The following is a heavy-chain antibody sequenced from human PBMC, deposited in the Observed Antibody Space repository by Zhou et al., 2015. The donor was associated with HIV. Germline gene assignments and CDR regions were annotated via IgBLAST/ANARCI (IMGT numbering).Heavy chain of an antibody. CDR1: GGTFSSYT. CDR3: ARVRILTGYYPFDY. V-gene: IGHV1-69*02. J-gene: IGHJ4*02. D-gene: IGHD3-9*01. CDR2: IIPILGIA. Sequence: QVQLVQSGAEVKKPGSSVKVSCKASGGTFSSYTISWVRQAPGQGLEWMGRIIPILGIANYAQKFQGRVTITADKSTSTAYMELSSLRSEDTAVYYCARVRILTGYYPFDYWGQGTLVTVSS.